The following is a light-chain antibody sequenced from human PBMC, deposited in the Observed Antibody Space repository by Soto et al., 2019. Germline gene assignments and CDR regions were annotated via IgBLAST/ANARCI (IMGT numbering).Light chain of an antibody. Sequence: QSALTQPASVSGSLGQTITISCTGTSSDVGVYNYVSWYQQHPGKAPKLMIYEVTNRPSGVSNHFSGSKSGNTAPLTISGLQAEDEADYYCSSYTSSSTYVFGTGTKVTVL. CDR3: SSYTSSSTYV. CDR1: SSDVGVYNY. CDR2: EVT. V-gene: IGLV2-14*01. J-gene: IGLJ1*01.